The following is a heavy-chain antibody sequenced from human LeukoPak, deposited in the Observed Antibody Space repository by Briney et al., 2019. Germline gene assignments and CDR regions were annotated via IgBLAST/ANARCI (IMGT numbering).Heavy chain of an antibody. CDR1: GYTFTGYY. CDR3: ARVGDGLNDGFDI. CDR2: IHPNTGGT. V-gene: IGHV1-2*06. Sequence: ASVKVSCKASGYTFTGYYMNWVRQAPGQGLEWMGRIHPNTGGTNYAQNFQGSVTMTRDTSITTVYMELSRLRSDDTAVYYCARVGDGLNDGFDIWGQGTMVTVSS. D-gene: IGHD5-24*01. J-gene: IGHJ3*02.